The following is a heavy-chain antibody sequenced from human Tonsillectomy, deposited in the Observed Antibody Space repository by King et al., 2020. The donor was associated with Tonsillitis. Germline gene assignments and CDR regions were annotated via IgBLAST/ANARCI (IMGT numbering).Heavy chain of an antibody. D-gene: IGHD6-13*01. V-gene: IGHV1-2*02. CDR2: IKPNSGGT. J-gene: IGHJ4*02. CDR3: ASLDGYSSSRETDY. Sequence: MHWVRQAPGQGLEWLGWIKPNSGGTNYAQKFQGRVTMTRDTSISTAYMEVSRLRSDDTAEYSCASLDGYSSSRETDYWGQGTLVTVSS.